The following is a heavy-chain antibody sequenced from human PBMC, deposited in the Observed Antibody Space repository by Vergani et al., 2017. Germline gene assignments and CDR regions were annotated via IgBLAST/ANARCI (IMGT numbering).Heavy chain of an antibody. D-gene: IGHD6-25*01. CDR3: ARVDTQVPATSHFYYMDV. CDR2: FFYSGTT. Sequence: QVQLQESGPGVVKPSQTLSLTCAVSGGSISSGDHCWTWIRQRPGKGLEWSGYFFYSGTTSDNPSLRSRLTISVDTSQNQFSLKLMSVTAADTAVYYCARVDTQVPATSHFYYMDVWGKGTTVVVSS. CDR1: GGSISSGDHC. V-gene: IGHV4-31*11. J-gene: IGHJ6*03.